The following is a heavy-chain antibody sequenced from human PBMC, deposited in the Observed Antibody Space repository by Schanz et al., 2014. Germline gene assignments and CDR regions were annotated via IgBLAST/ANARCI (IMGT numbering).Heavy chain of an antibody. V-gene: IGHV3-23*04. CDR2: ISSGSSYA. Sequence: EVHLVESGGGLVKRGGSLRLSCAASGFTFSSYAMSWVRQAPGKGLEWVSDISSGSSYANYADSVKGRFTISRDNSKNTLYLQMNSLRAEDTAVYYCAKQIHYDILTVTRNWGQGTLVTVSS. J-gene: IGHJ4*02. D-gene: IGHD3-9*01. CDR1: GFTFSSYA. CDR3: AKQIHYDILTVTRN.